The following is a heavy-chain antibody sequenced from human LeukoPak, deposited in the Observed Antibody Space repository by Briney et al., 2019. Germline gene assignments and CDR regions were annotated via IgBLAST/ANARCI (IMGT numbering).Heavy chain of an antibody. Sequence: PPETLSLTCTVSGDSLSSGGYYWSWIRQHPGKGMEWIGYIYDSGTTYYNPSLKSRLTISVDTSKNQFSLKLSSVTAADTAVYYCARGGDRRGFDYWGQGTLVTVSS. CDR3: ARGGDRRGFDY. CDR1: GDSLSSGGYY. D-gene: IGHD1-14*01. CDR2: IYDSGTT. J-gene: IGHJ4*02. V-gene: IGHV4-31*03.